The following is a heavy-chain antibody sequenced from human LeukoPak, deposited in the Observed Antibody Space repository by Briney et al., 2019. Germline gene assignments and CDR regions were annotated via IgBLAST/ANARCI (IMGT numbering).Heavy chain of an antibody. CDR1: GLTFSRYA. J-gene: IGHJ4*02. V-gene: IGHV3-23*01. CDR3: ARRLTHTCCKYFDS. CDR2: ISGSGNKT. Sequence: GGSLRLYGAASGLTFSRYAMSWVRQAPGPGLEWVSAISGSGNKTYNADSVKGRFTVSRDNSKSTLYLQINSLRAEDTAVYYCARRLTHTCCKYFDSWGGEALVTVSS. D-gene: IGHD2-2*01.